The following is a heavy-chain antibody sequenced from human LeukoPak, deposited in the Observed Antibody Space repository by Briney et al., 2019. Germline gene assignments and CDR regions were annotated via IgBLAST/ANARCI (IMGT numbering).Heavy chain of an antibody. J-gene: IGHJ4*02. CDR1: GFTFNDYG. V-gene: IGHV3-48*01. D-gene: IGHD3-10*01. CDR2: ISSSSSTI. Sequence: PGGSLRLSCAASGFTFNDYGISWVRQAPGKGLEWVSYISSSSSTIYYADSVKGRFTISRDNAKNSLYLQMNTLRAEDTAVYYCARGEYGSGSYHIDYWGQGTLVTVSS. CDR3: ARGEYGSGSYHIDY.